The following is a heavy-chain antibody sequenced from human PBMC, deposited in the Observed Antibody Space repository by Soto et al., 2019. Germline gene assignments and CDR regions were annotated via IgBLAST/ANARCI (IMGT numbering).Heavy chain of an antibody. CDR2: FNPNSGDT. CDR1: GYIFTAYS. CDR3: AREASAVISLDY. J-gene: IGHJ4*02. D-gene: IGHD6-19*01. Sequence: RXSVKVSFKASGYIFTAYSMHWVRQAPGQGLEWVGWFNPNSGDTIYAQKFQGRVTLTGDTSISTAYMELYSLTSDDTAVYYCAREASAVISLDYWGQGTLVTVSS. V-gene: IGHV1-2*02.